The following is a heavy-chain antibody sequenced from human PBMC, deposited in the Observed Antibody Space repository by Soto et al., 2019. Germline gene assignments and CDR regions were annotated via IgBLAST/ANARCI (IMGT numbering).Heavy chain of an antibody. CDR2: IWYDGSNK. Sequence: GESLKISCAASGFTFSSYGMHWVRQAPGKGLEWVAVIWYDGSNKYYADSVKGRFTISRDNSKNTLYLQMNSLRAEDTAVYYCARDIVVVTAIPVRYYYYGMDVWGQGTTVTVSS. J-gene: IGHJ6*02. CDR3: ARDIVVVTAIPVRYYYYGMDV. D-gene: IGHD2-21*02. V-gene: IGHV3-33*01. CDR1: GFTFSSYG.